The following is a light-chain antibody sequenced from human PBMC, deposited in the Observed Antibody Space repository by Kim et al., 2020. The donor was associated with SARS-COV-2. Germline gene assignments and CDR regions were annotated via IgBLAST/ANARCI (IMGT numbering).Light chain of an antibody. CDR2: AAS. CDR1: QGINND. J-gene: IGKJ5*01. V-gene: IGKV1-16*02. CDR3: HQYHSYPLT. Sequence: DLQLTQSPSSLSASVGDRVTITCRASQGINNDLAWFQQKAGKAPQSLIYAASSLQSGVPSKFSGSGSGTDFTLTISSLQPEDSATYSCHQYHSYPLTVGQGTRVEIK.